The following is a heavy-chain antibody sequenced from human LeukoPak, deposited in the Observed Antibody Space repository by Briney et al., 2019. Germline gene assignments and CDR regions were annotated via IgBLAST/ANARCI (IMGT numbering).Heavy chain of an antibody. CDR2: INHSGST. CDR3: ARPSYSSSWYPMDAFDI. D-gene: IGHD6-13*01. Sequence: IPSETLSLTCAVYGGSFSGYYWSWIRQPPGKGLEWIGEINHSGSTNYNPSLKSRVTISVDTSKNQFSLKLSSVTAADTAVYYCARPSYSSSWYPMDAFDIWGQGTMVTVSS. J-gene: IGHJ3*02. V-gene: IGHV4-34*01. CDR1: GGSFSGYY.